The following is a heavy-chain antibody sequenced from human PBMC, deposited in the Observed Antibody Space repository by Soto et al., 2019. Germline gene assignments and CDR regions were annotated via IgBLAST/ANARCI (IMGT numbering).Heavy chain of an antibody. D-gene: IGHD2-21*01. V-gene: IGHV4-39*01. CDR1: GGSISSSSYY. CDR3: ARSPESTNLGWPNAFDI. J-gene: IGHJ3*02. CDR2: IYYSGST. Sequence: QLQLQESGPGLVKPSETLSLTCTVSGGSISSSSYYWGWIRQPPGKGLEWIGSIYYSGSTYYNPSLKSRVTISVDTSKNQFSLKLSSVTAADTAVYYCARSPESTNLGWPNAFDIWGQGTMVTVSS.